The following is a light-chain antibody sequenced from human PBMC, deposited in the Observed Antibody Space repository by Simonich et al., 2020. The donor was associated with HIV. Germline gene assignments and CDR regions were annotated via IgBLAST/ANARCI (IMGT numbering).Light chain of an antibody. CDR2: QNS. CDR3: QAWDSTQGV. Sequence: SYELTQPPSVSVSPGQTASITCFGDKLGDKYACWYQQKPGQSPVLVIYQNSRRPSGIPERFSGSNSGNTATLTISGTQAMDEADYYCQAWDSTQGVFGGGTKLTVL. V-gene: IGLV3-1*01. CDR1: KLGDKY. J-gene: IGLJ3*02.